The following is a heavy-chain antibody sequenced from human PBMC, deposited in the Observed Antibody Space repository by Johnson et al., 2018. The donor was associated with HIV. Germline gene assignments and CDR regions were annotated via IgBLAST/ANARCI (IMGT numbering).Heavy chain of an antibody. Sequence: VQLVESGGGLVQPGVSLRLSCAASGFTFSSYAMHWVRQAPGKGLEYVSAISSNGGSTYYANSVKGRFTISRDNSKNSLYLQMNSLRAEDTAVYYCAKEGYCSSTSCYENAFDIWGQGTMVTVSS. CDR1: GFTFSSYA. D-gene: IGHD2-2*01. CDR3: AKEGYCSSTSCYENAFDI. V-gene: IGHV3-64*01. J-gene: IGHJ3*02. CDR2: ISSNGGST.